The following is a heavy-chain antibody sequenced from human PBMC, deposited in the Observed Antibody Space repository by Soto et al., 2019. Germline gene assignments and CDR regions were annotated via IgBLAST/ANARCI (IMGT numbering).Heavy chain of an antibody. CDR3: ARRGGYYPNWFDP. Sequence: SVKVSCKASGGTFSSYAISWVRQAPGQGLEWMGGIIPIFGTANYAQKFQGRVTITADESTSTAYMELSSLRSEDTAVYYCARRGGYYPNWFDPWGQGTLVTVSS. CDR2: IIPIFGTA. J-gene: IGHJ5*02. V-gene: IGHV1-69*13. D-gene: IGHD3-22*01. CDR1: GGTFSSYA.